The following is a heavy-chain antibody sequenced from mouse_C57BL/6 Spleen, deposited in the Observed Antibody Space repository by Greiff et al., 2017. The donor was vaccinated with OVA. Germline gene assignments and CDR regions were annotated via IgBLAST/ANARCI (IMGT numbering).Heavy chain of an antibody. CDR3: ARCGYHYGDY. D-gene: IGHD1-1*01. V-gene: IGHV1-26*01. J-gene: IGHJ2*01. CDR2: INPNNGGT. CDR1: GYTFTDYY. Sequence: VQLQQSGPELVKPGASVKISCKASGYTFTDYYMNWVKQSHGKSLEWIGDINPNNGGTSYNQKFKGKATLTVDKSSSTAYMELRSLTSEDSAVYYCARCGYHYGDYWGQGTTLTVSS.